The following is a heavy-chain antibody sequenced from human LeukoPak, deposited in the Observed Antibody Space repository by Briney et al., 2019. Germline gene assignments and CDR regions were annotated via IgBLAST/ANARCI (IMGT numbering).Heavy chain of an antibody. V-gene: IGHV3-9*01. CDR1: GFTFDDYA. D-gene: IGHD3-9*01. Sequence: SLRLSCAASGFTFDDYAMHWVRQAPGKGLEWVSGISWNSGSIGYADSVKGRFTISRDNAKNSLYLQMNSLRAEDTALYYCAKDMNDIVTGYSHWGQGTLVTVSS. J-gene: IGHJ4*02. CDR3: AKDMNDIVTGYSH. CDR2: ISWNSGSI.